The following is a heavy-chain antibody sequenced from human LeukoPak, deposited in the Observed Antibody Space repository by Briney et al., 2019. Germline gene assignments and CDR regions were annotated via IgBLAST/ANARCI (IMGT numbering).Heavy chain of an antibody. CDR3: ARKVYSSRWQTSVGLDY. D-gene: IGHD6-19*01. CDR2: ISSGSSHI. CDR1: GFTFNDCS. Sequence: NPGGSLRLSCAASGFTFNDCSMNWVRQAPGKGLEWVSSISSGSSHIYYADSVKGRFTISRDNAKNSLYLQMNSLRAEDTAVYYCARKVYSSRWQTSVGLDYWGQGTLVTVSS. J-gene: IGHJ4*02. V-gene: IGHV3-21*01.